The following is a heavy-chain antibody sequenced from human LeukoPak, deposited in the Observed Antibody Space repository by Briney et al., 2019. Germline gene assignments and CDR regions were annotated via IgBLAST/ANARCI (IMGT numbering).Heavy chain of an antibody. CDR2: IYSGGST. Sequence: GGSLRLSCAASGFTVSSNYMSWARQAPGKGLEWVSVIYSGGSTYYVDSVEGRFTISRDNAKNSLYLQMNSLRAEDTAVYYCARDIVGATGFDYWGQGTLVTVSS. J-gene: IGHJ4*02. CDR1: GFTVSSNY. V-gene: IGHV3-53*01. D-gene: IGHD1-26*01. CDR3: ARDIVGATGFDY.